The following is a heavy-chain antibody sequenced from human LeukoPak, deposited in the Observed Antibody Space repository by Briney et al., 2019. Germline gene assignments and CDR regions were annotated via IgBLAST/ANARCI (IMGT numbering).Heavy chain of an antibody. D-gene: IGHD2-2*02. CDR3: TTDAGYCSSTSCYTGMYYFDY. V-gene: IGHV3-15*01. CDR2: IKSKTEGGTT. Sequence: GGSLRLSCAASGFTFSNAWMSWVRQAPGKGLEWVGRIKSKTEGGTTDYAAPVKGRFTISRDDSKNTLYLQMNSLKTEDTAVYYCTTDAGYCSSTSCYTGMYYFDYWGQGTLVTVSS. CDR1: GFTFSNAW. J-gene: IGHJ4*02.